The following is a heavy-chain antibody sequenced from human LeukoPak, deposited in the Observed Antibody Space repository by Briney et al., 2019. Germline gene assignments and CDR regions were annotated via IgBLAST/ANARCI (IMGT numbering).Heavy chain of an antibody. D-gene: IGHD7-27*01. Sequence: GESLKISCKGSGYSFTSYWIGWVRQATGQGLEWMGWMNPNSGNTGYAQKFQGRVTITRNTSISTAYMELSSLRSEDTAVYYCARRTGRLYYYYMDVWGKGTTVTVSS. J-gene: IGHJ6*03. CDR2: MNPNSGNT. CDR1: GYSFTSYW. CDR3: ARRTGRLYYYYMDV. V-gene: IGHV1-8*03.